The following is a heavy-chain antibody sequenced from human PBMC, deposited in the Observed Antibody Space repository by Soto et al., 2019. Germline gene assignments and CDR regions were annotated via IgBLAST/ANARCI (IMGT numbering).Heavy chain of an antibody. CDR3: ARGRSSTSPYPIGY. CDR2: IYYSGST. J-gene: IGHJ4*02. D-gene: IGHD2-2*01. V-gene: IGHV4-31*03. CDR1: GGSMSSGGYY. Sequence: QVQLQESGPGLVKPSQTLSLTCTVSGGSMSSGGYYWSWISQHPGKGLEWIGYIYYSGSTYYNPSLKSRVTISVDTSKNQFSLKLSSVTAADTAVYYCARGRSSTSPYPIGYWGQGTLVTVSS.